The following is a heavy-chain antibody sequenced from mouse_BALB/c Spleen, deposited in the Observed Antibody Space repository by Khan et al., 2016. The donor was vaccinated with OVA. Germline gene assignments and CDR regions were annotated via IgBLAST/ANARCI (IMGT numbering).Heavy chain of an antibody. V-gene: IGHV1-4*01. CDR2: INPSNGYT. CDR3: VRDGAYYRNGGWFAY. J-gene: IGHJ3*01. D-gene: IGHD2-14*01. Sequence: VQLVESGAELARPGASVKMSCKASGYTFTSYTIHWIKMRPGQGLEWIGYINPSNGYTNYNQKFKDKATLTADKSSTTAYMQLSSLTSDDSAVHNCVRDGAYYRNGGWFAYWGLGTLVTGSA. CDR1: GYTFTSYT.